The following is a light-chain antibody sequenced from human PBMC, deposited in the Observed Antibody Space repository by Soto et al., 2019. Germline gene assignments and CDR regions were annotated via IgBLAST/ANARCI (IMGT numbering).Light chain of an antibody. Sequence: ASVGDRDTITCRDSQNIRSRLAWFQQKPGKAPKLLIYDASSLESGVPQRFSGSGSGTEFTLTISSLQTDDFSTYYCQQYHSYWTFDQGTKVDI. CDR3: QQYHSYWT. J-gene: IGKJ1*01. V-gene: IGKV1-5*01. CDR2: DAS. CDR1: QNIRSR.